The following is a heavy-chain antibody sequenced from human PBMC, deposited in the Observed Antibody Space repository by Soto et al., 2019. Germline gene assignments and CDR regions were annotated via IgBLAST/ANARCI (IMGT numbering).Heavy chain of an antibody. V-gene: IGHV3-48*03. Sequence: EVQLVESGGGLAQPGGSVRLSCAASGFTFSSYEMNWVRQAPGRTLEWVSYISSAGDSSYYADSVKGRFTISRDNAKNSLYLQMNSLRVEDTAVYYCATYSYGRPYDYWGQGTLVTVSS. J-gene: IGHJ4*02. CDR3: ATYSYGRPYDY. CDR2: ISSAGDSS. CDR1: GFTFSSYE. D-gene: IGHD5-18*01.